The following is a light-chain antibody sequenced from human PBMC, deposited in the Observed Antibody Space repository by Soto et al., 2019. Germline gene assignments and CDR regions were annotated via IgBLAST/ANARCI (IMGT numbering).Light chain of an antibody. J-gene: IGLJ2*01. V-gene: IGLV2-14*01. CDR2: EVS. CDR3: CSYTSISTSAV. CDR1: SSDIGDYTH. Sequence: QSVLTQPASVSGSPGQSITISCTGTSSDIGDYTHVSWYQQHPGKAPKLIIYEVSDRPSGVSNRFSGSKSGNTASLTISGLQTEDEAEYYCCSYTSISTSAVFGGGTQLTV.